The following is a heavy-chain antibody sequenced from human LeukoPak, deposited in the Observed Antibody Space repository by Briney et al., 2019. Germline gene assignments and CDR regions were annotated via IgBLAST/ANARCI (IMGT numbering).Heavy chain of an antibody. D-gene: IGHD6-13*01. CDR1: GYSFTSYW. V-gene: IGHV5-51*01. CDR3: ASSSRSTKFDY. J-gene: IGHJ4*02. CDR2: IYPGDSDT. Sequence: GESLKISCKGSGYSFTSYWIGWVRQMPGKGLEWMGIIYPGDSDTRYSPSFQGQVTISADKSISTAYLQWGSLKASDTAMHYCASSSRSTKFDYWGQGTLVTVSS.